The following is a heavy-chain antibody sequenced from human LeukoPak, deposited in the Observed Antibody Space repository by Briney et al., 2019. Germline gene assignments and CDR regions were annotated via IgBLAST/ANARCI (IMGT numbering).Heavy chain of an antibody. CDR3: ARARRWLQNGFYFDY. V-gene: IGHV1-8*01. D-gene: IGHD5-24*01. J-gene: IGHJ4*02. Sequence: GASVKVSCKAPGYTFTSYDINWVRQASGQGVEWMGWMSPNSGNTGYAQKFQGRVTMTTDTSTSTAYMELRSLRSDDTAVYYCARARRWLQNGFYFDYWGQGTLVTVSS. CDR2: MSPNSGNT. CDR1: GYTFTSYD.